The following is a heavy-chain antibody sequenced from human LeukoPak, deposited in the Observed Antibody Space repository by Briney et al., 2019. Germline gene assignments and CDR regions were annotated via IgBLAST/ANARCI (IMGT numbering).Heavy chain of an antibody. J-gene: IGHJ2*01. D-gene: IGHD7-27*01. Sequence: GGSLRLSCEASGFTFRTYGMTWVRQAPGKGLEWVSGITGSSTWTYYADSVRGRFTISRDNSKNTLHLQMNNLTADDTAIYYCARELVSLGTGYFDLWGRGTLVTVSS. CDR2: ITGSSTWT. CDR3: ARELVSLGTGYFDL. CDR1: GFTFRTYG. V-gene: IGHV3-23*01.